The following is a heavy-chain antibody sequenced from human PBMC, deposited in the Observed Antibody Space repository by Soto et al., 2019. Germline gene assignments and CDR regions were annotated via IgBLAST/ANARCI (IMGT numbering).Heavy chain of an antibody. CDR3: ARTNPTKYYDYVWGDYRREGMDV. CDR1: GCTFSAYA. Sequence: SVKVSFQASGCTFSAYAISWVRQAPAQGVEWMGRILPLSGTSNYTQRFQGRVTISADKSTSTDYMELSSLRSDDTAVYYCARTNPTKYYDYVWGDYRREGMDVWGQGTTVTVSS. D-gene: IGHD3-16*02. CDR2: ILPLSGTS. J-gene: IGHJ6*02. V-gene: IGHV1-69*06.